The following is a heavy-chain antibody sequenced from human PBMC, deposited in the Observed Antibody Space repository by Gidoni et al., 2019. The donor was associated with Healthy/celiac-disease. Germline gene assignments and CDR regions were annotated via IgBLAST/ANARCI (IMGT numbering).Heavy chain of an antibody. D-gene: IGHD3-10*01. CDR1: VSCFTIYW. CDR2: IDSSDSYT. CDR3: ARFHYLPGNWYFDL. J-gene: IGHJ2*01. Sequence: EVQLMQSGALVKKLGESLRISCKVSVSCFTIYWISWVRQMPGKGLEWMGRIDSSDSYTNYSPSFQGNVTITADKTISTDYLQWRSLKAAETAMDYCARFHYLPGNWYFDLWGRGTLVTVSS. V-gene: IGHV5-10-1*01.